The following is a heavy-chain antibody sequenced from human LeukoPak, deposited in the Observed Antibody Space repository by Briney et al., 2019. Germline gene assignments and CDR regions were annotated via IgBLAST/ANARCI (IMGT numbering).Heavy chain of an antibody. CDR1: GGSISDYY. CDR3: ASQNSDYYQGRFDS. V-gene: IGHV4-4*08. J-gene: IGHJ4*02. D-gene: IGHD3-22*01. CDR2: IYTGGNT. Sequence: SENLSLTCTVSGGSISDYYWSWVRQPPGKGLEWIGYIYTGGNTNYNPSLKTRVTISVDTSKNQFSLKLSSATAADTAIYYCASQNSDYYQGRFDSWGQGTLVTVSS.